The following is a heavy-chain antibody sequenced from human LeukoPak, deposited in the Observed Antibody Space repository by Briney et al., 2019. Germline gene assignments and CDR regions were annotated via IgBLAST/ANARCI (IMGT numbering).Heavy chain of an antibody. Sequence: GGSLRLSCAASGFTFSNAWMSWVRQAPGKGLEWVGRIKSKTDGGATDYAAPVKGRFTISRDDSKNTLYLQMNSLRAEDTAVYYCAKKTHARFYYFDYWGQGTLVTVSS. J-gene: IGHJ4*02. CDR1: GFTFSNAW. D-gene: IGHD2-2*01. CDR2: IKSKTDGGAT. CDR3: AKKTHARFYYFDY. V-gene: IGHV3-15*01.